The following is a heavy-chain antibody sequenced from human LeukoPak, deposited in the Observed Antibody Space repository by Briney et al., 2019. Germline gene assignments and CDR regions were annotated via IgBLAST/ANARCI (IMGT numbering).Heavy chain of an antibody. V-gene: IGHV1-18*04. CDR2: ISAYNGNT. Sequence: ASVMVSCKASVYTFTNYGISWVRQAPGQGLEWMGWISAYNGNTNYAQKLQGRVTMTTDTSTSTAYMELRSLRSDDTAVYYCARRIAAAGGWFDPWGQGTLVTVSS. CDR1: VYTFTNYG. D-gene: IGHD6-13*01. CDR3: ARRIAAAGGWFDP. J-gene: IGHJ5*02.